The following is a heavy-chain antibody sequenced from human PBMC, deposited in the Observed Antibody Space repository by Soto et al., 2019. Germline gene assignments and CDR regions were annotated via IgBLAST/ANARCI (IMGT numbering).Heavy chain of an antibody. D-gene: IGHD3-22*01. J-gene: IGHJ6*02. V-gene: IGHV1-69*13. CDR3: ARGRTDGYYYDSSGYQGGMDV. CDR1: GGTFSSHA. CDR2: IIPIFGTA. Sequence: GASVKVSCKASGGTFSSHATSWVRQAPGQGLEWMGGIIPIFGTANYAQKFQGRVTITADESTSTAYMELSSLRSEDTAVYYCARGRTDGYYYDSSGYQGGMDVWGQGTTVTVSS.